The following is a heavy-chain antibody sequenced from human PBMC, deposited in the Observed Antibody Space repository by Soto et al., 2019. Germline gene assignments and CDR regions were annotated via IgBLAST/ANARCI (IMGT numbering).Heavy chain of an antibody. V-gene: IGHV4-34*01. CDR3: ARGKSSGWDHRRYFQH. CDR1: GGSFSGYY. J-gene: IGHJ1*01. D-gene: IGHD6-19*01. CDR2: INHSGST. Sequence: SETLSLTCAVYGGSFSGYYWSWIRQPPGKGLEWIGEINHSGSTNYNPSLKSRVTISVDTSKNQFSLKLSSVTAADTAVYYCARGKSSGWDHRRYFQHWGQGTLVTVSS.